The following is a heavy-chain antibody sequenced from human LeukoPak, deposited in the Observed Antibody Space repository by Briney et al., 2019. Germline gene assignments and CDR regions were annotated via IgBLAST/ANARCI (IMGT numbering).Heavy chain of an antibody. V-gene: IGHV5-51*07. Sequence: GESLKISCQGSGYNFTTKWIGWVHQMPGKGLEWMGIIYPGDSKTIYSPSFQGQVFISADRSIRTAYLQWRSLKASDTAMYYCARHESVFSMDVWGQGTTVTVSS. J-gene: IGHJ6*02. CDR1: GYNFTTKW. CDR2: IYPGDSKT. CDR3: ARHESVFSMDV.